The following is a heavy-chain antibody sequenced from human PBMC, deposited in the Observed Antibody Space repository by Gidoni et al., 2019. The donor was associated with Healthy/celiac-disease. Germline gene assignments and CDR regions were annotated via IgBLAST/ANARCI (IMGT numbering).Heavy chain of an antibody. CDR3: ARAPFVATAHYYYYYGMDV. CDR2: IYYSGST. V-gene: IGHV4-30-4*01. Sequence: QVQLQESGPGLVKPSQTLSLTCTVSGGSISRGDYYWSWIRQPPGKGLEWIGYIYYSGSTYYNPSLKSRVTISVDTSKNQFSLKLSSVTAADTAVYYCARAPFVATAHYYYYYGMDVWGQGTTVTVSS. J-gene: IGHJ6*02. D-gene: IGHD5-18*01. CDR1: GGSISRGDYY.